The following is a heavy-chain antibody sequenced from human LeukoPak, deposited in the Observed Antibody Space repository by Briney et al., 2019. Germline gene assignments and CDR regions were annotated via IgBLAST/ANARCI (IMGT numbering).Heavy chain of an antibody. Sequence: SETLSLTCNVSGGSISSYYWSWIRQPPGKGLEWIGYIYYSGSTNYNPSLKSRVTISVDTSKNQFSLKLSSVTAADTAVYYCARDRDGYNFFDYWGQGTLVTVSS. CDR3: ARDRDGYNFFDY. CDR1: GGSISSYY. J-gene: IGHJ4*02. D-gene: IGHD5-24*01. CDR2: IYYSGST. V-gene: IGHV4-59*01.